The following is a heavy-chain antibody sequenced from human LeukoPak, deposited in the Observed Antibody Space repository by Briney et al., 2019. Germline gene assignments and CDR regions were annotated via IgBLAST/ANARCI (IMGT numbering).Heavy chain of an antibody. CDR2: IKQGGSEK. D-gene: IGHD6-13*01. CDR1: GFTFSSYW. V-gene: IGHV3-7*01. Sequence: GGSLRLSCAASGFTFSSYWMSWVRQAPGKGLEWVANIKQGGSEKYYVDSVKGRFTISRDNAKNSLYLQMNSLRAEDTAVYYCARFSIAAARSFLDYWGQGTLVTVSS. CDR3: ARFSIAAARSFLDY. J-gene: IGHJ4*02.